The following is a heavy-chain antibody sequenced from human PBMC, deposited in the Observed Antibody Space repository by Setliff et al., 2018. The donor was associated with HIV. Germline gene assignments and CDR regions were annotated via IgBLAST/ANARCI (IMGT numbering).Heavy chain of an antibody. J-gene: IGHJ3*01. CDR1: GFTFSSYW. CDR2: INSDASTT. V-gene: IGHV3-74*01. D-gene: IGHD3-3*01. CDR3: ARDATYYNFWSGSYDAFDV. Sequence: PGGSLRLSCAASGFTFSSYWMHWVRQVPGKGLVWVSRINSDASTTRYADSVKGRFTISRDNSKKMLYLQMNSLRAEDTAVYYCARDATYYNFWSGSYDAFDVWGPGTMVTVSS.